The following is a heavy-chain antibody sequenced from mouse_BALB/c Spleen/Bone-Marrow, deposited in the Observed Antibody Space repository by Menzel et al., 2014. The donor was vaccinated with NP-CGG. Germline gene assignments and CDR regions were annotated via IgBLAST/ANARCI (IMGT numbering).Heavy chain of an antibody. V-gene: IGHV14-3*02. CDR3: ASYVYGYYFDY. Sequence: EVQLVESGAELVKPGASVKLSCTASGFNIKDTYMHWVKQRPEQGLEWIGRIDPANVNTKYDPKSQGKATITADTSSNTAYLQLSSLTSEDTAVYYCASYVYGYYFDYWGQGTTLTVSS. J-gene: IGHJ2*01. D-gene: IGHD1-1*01. CDR2: IDPANVNT. CDR1: GFNIKDTY.